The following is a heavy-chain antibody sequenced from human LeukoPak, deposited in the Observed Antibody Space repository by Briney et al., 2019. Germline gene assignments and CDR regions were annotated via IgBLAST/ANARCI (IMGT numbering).Heavy chain of an antibody. Sequence: PGRSLRLSCAASGFTFDDYAMHWVRQAPGKGLGWVSGISWNSGSIGYADSVKGRFTISRDNAKNSLYLQMNSLRAEDTALYYCAKDIATGNRLYYFDYWGQGTLVTVSS. J-gene: IGHJ4*02. CDR1: GFTFDDYA. CDR3: AKDIATGNRLYYFDY. CDR2: ISWNSGSI. D-gene: IGHD1-14*01. V-gene: IGHV3-9*01.